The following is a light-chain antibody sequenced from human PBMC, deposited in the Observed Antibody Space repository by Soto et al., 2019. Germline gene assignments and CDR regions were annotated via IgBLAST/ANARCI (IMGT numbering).Light chain of an antibody. CDR1: QSIARTY. Sequence: EVVLTQSPGTLSLSPGERATLSCRASQSIARTYLAWYQQKPGQAPRLLIYDISTRATGIPGRFGASGSGTDFTLTISGLETEDFAVYYCQQYGYSPITFGQGTRLEIK. V-gene: IGKV3-20*01. CDR3: QQYGYSPIT. J-gene: IGKJ5*01. CDR2: DIS.